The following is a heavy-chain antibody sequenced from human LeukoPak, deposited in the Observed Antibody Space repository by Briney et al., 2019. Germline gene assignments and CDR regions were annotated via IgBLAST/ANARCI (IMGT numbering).Heavy chain of an antibody. Sequence: GGSLRLSCAASGFTFSSYAMHWVRQAPGKGLEWVAVISHDGSNKYYADSVKGRFTISRDNSKNTLYLQMNSLRAEDTAVYYCARGPSINYGDYYYWGQGTLVTVSS. CDR1: GFTFSSYA. CDR3: ARGPSINYGDYYY. V-gene: IGHV3-30-3*01. CDR2: ISHDGSNK. D-gene: IGHD4-17*01. J-gene: IGHJ4*02.